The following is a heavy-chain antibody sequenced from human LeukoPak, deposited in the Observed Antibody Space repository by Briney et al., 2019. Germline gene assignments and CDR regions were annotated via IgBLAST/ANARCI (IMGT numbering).Heavy chain of an antibody. CDR2: IYYSGNT. Sequence: PSETLSLTCTVSGSSISSYYWSWIRQPPGKGLEWIGYIYYSGNTNYNPSLKSRVTISVDTSKNQFSLKLSSVTAADTAVYYCARGCGSGLRDWFDSWGQGTLVTVSS. CDR1: GSSISSYY. J-gene: IGHJ5*01. V-gene: IGHV4-59*12. D-gene: IGHD3-10*01. CDR3: ARGCGSGLRDWFDS.